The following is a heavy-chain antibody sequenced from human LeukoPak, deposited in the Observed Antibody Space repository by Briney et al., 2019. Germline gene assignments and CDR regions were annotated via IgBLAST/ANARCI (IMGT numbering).Heavy chain of an antibody. Sequence: SETLSLTRTVSGGSISSSSYYWGWIRQPPGKGLEWIGSIYYSGSTYYNPSLKSRVTISVDTSKNRFSLKLSSVTAADTAVYYCARQRGGIFDYWGQGTLVTVSS. CDR2: IYYSGST. J-gene: IGHJ4*02. CDR1: GGSISSSSYY. CDR3: ARQRGGIFDY. D-gene: IGHD3-16*01. V-gene: IGHV4-39*01.